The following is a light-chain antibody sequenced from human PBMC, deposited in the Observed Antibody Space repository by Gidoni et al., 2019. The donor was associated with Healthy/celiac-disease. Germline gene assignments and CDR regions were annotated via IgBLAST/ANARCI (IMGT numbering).Light chain of an antibody. Sequence: EIVLTQSPGTLSLSPGERATLSCRASQSVSSSYLAWYQQKPGQAPRLLIYGASSRATGIPDRFSGSGSGTDFTLTISRLEPEDFAVYYCQQYGSSPSTLXXXTRLEIK. V-gene: IGKV3-20*01. CDR2: GAS. CDR3: QQYGSSPST. J-gene: IGKJ5*01. CDR1: QSVSSSY.